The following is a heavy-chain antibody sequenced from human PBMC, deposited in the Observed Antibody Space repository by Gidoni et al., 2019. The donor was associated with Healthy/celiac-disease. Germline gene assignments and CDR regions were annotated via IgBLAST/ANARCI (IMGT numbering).Heavy chain of an antibody. CDR2: ISAYNVNT. J-gene: IGHJ4*02. Sequence: QVQLVQSGAEVKKPGASVKVSCQASGYTFTSYGISWVRQAPGQGLEWMGWISAYNVNTNYAQKLQGRVTMTTDTSTSTAYMELRSLRSDDTAVYYCARYCSSTSCYIRIFDYWGQGTLVTVSS. V-gene: IGHV1-18*01. CDR1: GYTFTSYG. CDR3: ARYCSSTSCYIRIFDY. D-gene: IGHD2-2*02.